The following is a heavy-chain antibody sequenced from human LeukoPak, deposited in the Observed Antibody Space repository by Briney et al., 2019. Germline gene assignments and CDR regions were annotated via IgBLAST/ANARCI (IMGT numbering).Heavy chain of an antibody. J-gene: IGHJ6*02. V-gene: IGHV3-23*01. CDR1: GFTFSSYV. Sequence: GGSLRLSCAASGFTFSSYVMSWVRQAPGKGLEWVSAISGSGGSTYYADSVKGRFTISRDNSKNTLYLQMNSLRAEDTAVYYCASRGKKTGNYYYYGMDVWGQGTTVTVSS. CDR2: ISGSGGST. D-gene: IGHD3-9*01. CDR3: ASRGKKTGNYYYYGMDV.